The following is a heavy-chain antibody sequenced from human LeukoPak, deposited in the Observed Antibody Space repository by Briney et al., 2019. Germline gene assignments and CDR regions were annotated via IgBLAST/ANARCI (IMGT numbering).Heavy chain of an antibody. V-gene: IGHV5-51*01. Sequence: GESLKISCRGSGYRFTNYWIGWVRQMPGKGLEWMGIIYPGDSDTRYSPSFQGQVTISADKSISTAYLQWSSLKASDTAMYYCARRLTYDSRAYYCLDYWGQGTLVTVSS. D-gene: IGHD3-22*01. CDR1: GYRFTNYW. CDR2: IYPGDSDT. CDR3: ARRLTYDSRAYYCLDY. J-gene: IGHJ4*02.